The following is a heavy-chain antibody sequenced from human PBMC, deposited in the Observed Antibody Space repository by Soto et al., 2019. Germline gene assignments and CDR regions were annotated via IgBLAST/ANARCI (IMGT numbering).Heavy chain of an antibody. Sequence: SVKVSCKASGGTFGSYAISWVRQAPGQGLEWMGGIIPIFGTANYAQKFQGRVTITADESTSTAYMKLSSVTAADTAVYFCARAGLRVVPRAWFDPWGQGTLVTVSS. CDR1: GGTFGSYA. CDR2: IIPIFGTA. V-gene: IGHV1-69*13. D-gene: IGHD1-1*01. CDR3: ARAGLRVVPRAWFDP. J-gene: IGHJ5*02.